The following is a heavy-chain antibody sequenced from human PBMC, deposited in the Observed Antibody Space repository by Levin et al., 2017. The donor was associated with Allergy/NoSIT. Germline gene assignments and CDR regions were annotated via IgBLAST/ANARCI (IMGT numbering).Heavy chain of an antibody. CDR3: ANSYGDYDVGVYWYFDL. Sequence: PGGSLRLSCAASGFTFSSYAMSWVRQAPGKGLEWVSAISGSGGSTYYADSVKGRFTISRDNSKNTLYLQMNSLRAEDTAVYYCANSYGDYDVGVYWYFDLWGRGTLVTVSS. D-gene: IGHD4-17*01. V-gene: IGHV3-23*01. CDR1: GFTFSSYA. CDR2: ISGSGGST. J-gene: IGHJ2*01.